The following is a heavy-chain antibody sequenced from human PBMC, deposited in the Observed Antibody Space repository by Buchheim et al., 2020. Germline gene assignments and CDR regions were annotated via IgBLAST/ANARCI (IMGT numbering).Heavy chain of an antibody. J-gene: IGHJ6*02. D-gene: IGHD2-15*01. CDR1: GYTFSGFY. CDR3: ARAYCSGGTCPYYYYFGMDV. Sequence: QVQLVQSGAEVKKPGASVKVSCKASGYTFSGFYMHWVRQAPGQGLEWVGIINPTGGSTAYAQKFQGRVTMTRDTSTSTVYMELSSLRSDDTAVYYCARAYCSGGTCPYYYYFGMDVWGQGTT. V-gene: IGHV1-46*01. CDR2: INPTGGST.